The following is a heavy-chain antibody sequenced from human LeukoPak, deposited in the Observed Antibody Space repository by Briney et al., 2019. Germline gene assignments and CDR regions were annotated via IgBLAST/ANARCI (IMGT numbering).Heavy chain of an antibody. CDR2: IYYSGTT. CDR3: TRAYWIGFHFDS. D-gene: IGHD3-3*01. CDR1: SGSISSGDYF. V-gene: IGHV4-30-4*01. J-gene: IGHJ4*02. Sequence: SETLSLTCSVSSGSISSGDYFWTWIRQPPGKGLEYIGYIYYSGTTYYNPSLKSRITMSVDMSANQFSLRLTSVSAADTAVYYCTRAYWIGFHFDSWGQGILVSVSS.